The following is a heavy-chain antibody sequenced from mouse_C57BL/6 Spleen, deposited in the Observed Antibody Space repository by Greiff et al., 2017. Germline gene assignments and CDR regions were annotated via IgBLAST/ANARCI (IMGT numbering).Heavy chain of an antibody. V-gene: IGHV1-76*01. D-gene: IGHD2-2*01. CDR3: ARPSTMVTTGFAY. CDR1: GYTFTDYY. J-gene: IGHJ3*01. Sequence: LVRPGASVKLSCKASGYTFTDYYINWVKQRPGQGLEWIARIYPGSGNTYYNEKFKGKATLTAEKSSSTAYMQLSSLTSEDSAVYFCARPSTMVTTGFAYWGQGTLVTVSA. CDR2: IYPGSGNT.